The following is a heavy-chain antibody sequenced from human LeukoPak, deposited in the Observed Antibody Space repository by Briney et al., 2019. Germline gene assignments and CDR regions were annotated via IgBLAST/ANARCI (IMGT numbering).Heavy chain of an antibody. D-gene: IGHD3-10*01. CDR2: IKQDGSEK. V-gene: IGHV3-7*01. Sequence: GGSLRLSCAASGFTFSSYWMSWVRQAPGKGLEWVANIKQDGSEKYYVDSVKGRFTISRDNAKNSLYLQMNSLRAEDTAVYYCAREVGYGSGSYYPRYFDLWGRGTLVTVSS. CDR1: GFTFSSYW. CDR3: AREVGYGSGSYYPRYFDL. J-gene: IGHJ2*01.